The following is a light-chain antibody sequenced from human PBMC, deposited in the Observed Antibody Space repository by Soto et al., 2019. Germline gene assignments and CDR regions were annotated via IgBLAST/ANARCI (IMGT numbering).Light chain of an antibody. CDR1: QYINNY. CDR2: AAY. V-gene: IGKV1-39*01. J-gene: IGKJ2*02. Sequence: DIQMTQSPSSLSTSVGDRVTITCRASQYINNYLNWYQQKPGKAPKLLIFAAYNLKSGVPSRLSGSGSGRDFTLTINSLQPEDFATYYCQQSYSTPQCTFGQGTKLDMK. CDR3: QQSYSTPQCT.